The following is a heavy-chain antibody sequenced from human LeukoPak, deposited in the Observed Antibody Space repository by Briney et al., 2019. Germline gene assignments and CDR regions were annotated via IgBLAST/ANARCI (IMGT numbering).Heavy chain of an antibody. CDR1: GGSFSDYY. CDR2: INHSGST. D-gene: IGHD1-1*01. J-gene: IGHJ4*02. CDR3: ARGQEAWEGLQRAVNFDY. Sequence: SEPLSLTCAVYGGSFSDYYWTWIRKPPGKGLEWIGEINHSGSTNYNPSLKSRVTISVDTSKNQSSLKLGSVTAADTAMYDCARGQEAWEGLQRAVNFDYWGRGTLVTVSS. V-gene: IGHV4-34*01.